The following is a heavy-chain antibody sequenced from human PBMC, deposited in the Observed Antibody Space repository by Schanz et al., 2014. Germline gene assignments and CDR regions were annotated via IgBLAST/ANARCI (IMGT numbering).Heavy chain of an antibody. Sequence: QVQLVQSGAEVKKPGASVKVYCKASGYTFTTYYLHWVRQAPGQGLEWMGWISPYNGKTNYAQKVQGRVTMTTDASTSTAYMELRSLRSDDTAVYYCASSTFTDLDYWGQGTLVTVSS. V-gene: IGHV1-18*04. CDR2: ISPYNGKT. CDR3: ASSTFTDLDY. D-gene: IGHD2-2*01. J-gene: IGHJ4*02. CDR1: GYTFTTYY.